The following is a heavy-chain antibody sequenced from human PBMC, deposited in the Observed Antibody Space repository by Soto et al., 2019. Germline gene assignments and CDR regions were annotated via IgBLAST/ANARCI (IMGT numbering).Heavy chain of an antibody. CDR3: ARGVNYYDSSGSSWFDP. Sequence: KPSETLSLTCTVSGGSINSGGYSWTWIRQPPGKGLEWIGFIYHTGTTYYNPSLKSRVTISVDRSKNQFSLKLSSVTAADTAVDYCARGVNYYDSSGSSWFDPWGQGALVTVSS. CDR1: GGSINSGGYS. V-gene: IGHV4-30-2*01. CDR2: IYHTGTT. D-gene: IGHD3-22*01. J-gene: IGHJ5*02.